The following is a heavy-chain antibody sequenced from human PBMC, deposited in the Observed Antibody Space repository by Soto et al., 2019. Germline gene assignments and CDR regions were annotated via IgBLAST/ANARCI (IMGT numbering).Heavy chain of an antibody. J-gene: IGHJ6*02. Sequence: QVQLVESGGGVVQPGRSLRLSCAASGFTFSSYGMHWVRQAPGKGLEWVAVIWYDGSNKYYADSVKGRFTNSRDNSKNTVYLQMIGLRDEDTDVYYCALIPVRCFDSPHVDGMDVWGQGTTVTVSS. CDR2: IWYDGSNK. CDR3: ALIPVRCFDSPHVDGMDV. D-gene: IGHD3-9*01. V-gene: IGHV3-33*01. CDR1: GFTFSSYG.